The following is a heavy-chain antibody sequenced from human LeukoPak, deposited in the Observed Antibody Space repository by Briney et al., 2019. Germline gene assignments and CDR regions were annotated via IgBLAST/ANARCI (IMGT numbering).Heavy chain of an antibody. CDR2: IYTRGST. V-gene: IGHV4-4*07. CDR3: ARASSPTGPYCYDSSGSYFDY. J-gene: IGHJ4*02. Sequence: SETLSPTCTVYGGSINSYYWSWIRQPAGKGLEWIGRIYTRGSTNSNPSLKSRVTMSVDTSKNQFSLKLSSVTAADTAVYYCARASSPTGPYCYDSSGSYFDYWGQGTLVTVSS. CDR1: GGSINSYY. D-gene: IGHD3-22*01.